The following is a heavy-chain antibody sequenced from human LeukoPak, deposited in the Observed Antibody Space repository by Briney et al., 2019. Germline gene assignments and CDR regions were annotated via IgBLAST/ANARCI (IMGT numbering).Heavy chain of an antibody. V-gene: IGHV3-21*01. D-gene: IGHD3-22*01. J-gene: IGHJ4*02. CDR1: GFTFSSYS. Sequence: GGSLRLSCAASGFTFSSYSMNWVRQAPGKGLEWVSSISSSSSSIYYADSVRGRFPISRDNAKNSLYLQMNSLRAEDTAVYYCARDALYYDSSGLDYWGQGTLVTVSS. CDR2: ISSSSSSI. CDR3: ARDALYYDSSGLDY.